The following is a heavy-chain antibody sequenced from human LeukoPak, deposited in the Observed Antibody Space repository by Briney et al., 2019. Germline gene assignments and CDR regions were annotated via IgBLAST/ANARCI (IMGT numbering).Heavy chain of an antibody. D-gene: IGHD3-3*01. CDR2: IYPGDSDT. Sequence: GESLKISCKGSGYSFTSYWIGWVRQMPGKGLEWMGIIYPGDSDTTYSPSFQGQVTISADKSINTAYLQWGSLKASDTAIYYCARPLRFLEWFWFDPWGQGTLVTVSS. CDR3: ARPLRFLEWFWFDP. J-gene: IGHJ5*02. V-gene: IGHV5-51*01. CDR1: GYSFTSYW.